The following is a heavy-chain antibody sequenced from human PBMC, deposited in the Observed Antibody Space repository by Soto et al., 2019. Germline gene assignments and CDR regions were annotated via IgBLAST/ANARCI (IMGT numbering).Heavy chain of an antibody. V-gene: IGHV3-30-3*01. J-gene: IGHJ6*02. CDR3: AREYRPHSSSWGYYYYYGMDV. D-gene: IGHD6-13*01. Sequence: GGPRRHSCTASGFTFSSYAMHWVRQAPGKGLESLAVISYDGSNKYYADSVKGRFTISRDNSKNTLYLQMNSLRAEDTAVYYCAREYRPHSSSWGYYYYYGMDVWGQGTTVTVSS. CDR2: ISYDGSNK. CDR1: GFTFSSYA.